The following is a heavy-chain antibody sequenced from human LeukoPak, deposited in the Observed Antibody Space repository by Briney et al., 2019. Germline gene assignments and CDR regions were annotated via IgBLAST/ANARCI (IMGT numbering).Heavy chain of an antibody. CDR1: GYTFATYG. CDR2: ISSYTGKT. CDR3: AKVAGDRMDY. Sequence: ASVKDSCKASGYTFATYGFCWVRQATGHGLEWMGWISSYTGKTDYAQELHGRVTMTTDTSTSTAYMELRSLRPDDTAVYYCAKVAGDRMDYWGQGTLLIVSS. V-gene: IGHV1-18*01. D-gene: IGHD6-13*01. J-gene: IGHJ4*02.